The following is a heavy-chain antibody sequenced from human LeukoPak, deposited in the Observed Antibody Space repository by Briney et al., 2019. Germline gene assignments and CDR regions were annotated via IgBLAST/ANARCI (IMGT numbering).Heavy chain of an antibody. V-gene: IGHV3-30*18. D-gene: IGHD6-13*01. Sequence: GGSLRLSCAASGFIFSDYAMSWVRQAPGKGLEWVAVISYDGSNKYYADSVKGRFTISRDNSKNTLYLQMNSLRAEDTAVYYCAKDVSSWYDFGYYYYGMDVWGQGTTVTVSS. CDR3: AKDVSSWYDFGYYYYGMDV. CDR2: ISYDGSNK. CDR1: GFIFSDYA. J-gene: IGHJ6*02.